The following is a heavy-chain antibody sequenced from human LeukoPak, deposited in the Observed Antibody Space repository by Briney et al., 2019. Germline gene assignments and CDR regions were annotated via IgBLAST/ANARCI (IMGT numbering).Heavy chain of an antibody. D-gene: IGHD3-10*01. CDR3: AKSGSGSYYNVAGIQYYYYYYMDV. Sequence: PGGSLRLSCAASGFTFSSYGMHWVRQAPGKGLEWVAVIWYDGSNKYYADSVKGRFTISRDNSKNTLYLQMNSLRAEDTAVYYCAKSGSGSYYNVAGIQYYYYYYMDVWGKGTTVTVSS. CDR2: IWYDGSNK. V-gene: IGHV3-33*06. CDR1: GFTFSSYG. J-gene: IGHJ6*03.